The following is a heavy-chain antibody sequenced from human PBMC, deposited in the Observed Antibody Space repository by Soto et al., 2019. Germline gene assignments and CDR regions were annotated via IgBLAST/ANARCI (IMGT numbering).Heavy chain of an antibody. CDR2: MNPINGAT. D-gene: IGHD6-13*01. V-gene: IGHV1-8*02. J-gene: IGHJ6*02. CDR1: GYTFTAYD. CDR3: GRGPSPRAPAGGTPYYYAMDV. Sequence: QVQLVQSGAEVKEPGASVKVSCKTSGYTFTAYDINWVRQASGQGLEWMGWMNPINGATGSARRFQGRVSMTRNTATATAYLELTSLRSDDSAVYYCGRGPSPRAPAGGTPYYYAMDVWGQGTTVTVSS.